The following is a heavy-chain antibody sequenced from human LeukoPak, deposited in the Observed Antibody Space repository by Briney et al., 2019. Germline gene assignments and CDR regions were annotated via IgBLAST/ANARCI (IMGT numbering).Heavy chain of an antibody. V-gene: IGHV3-30*04. CDR1: GFSFNKYA. Sequence: GGSLRLSCAASGFSFNKYAMDWVRQARGKGLEWVAIISKDGSMRYNEDSVKGRFTVSRDNSNNAVYLQMNSLKSEDTAVYYCAGEKFDIWGQGTMVTVSA. CDR2: ISKDGSMR. J-gene: IGHJ3*02. CDR3: AGEKFDI.